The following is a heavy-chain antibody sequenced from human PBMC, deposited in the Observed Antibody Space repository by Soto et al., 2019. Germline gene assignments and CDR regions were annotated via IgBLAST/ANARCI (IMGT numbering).Heavy chain of an antibody. J-gene: IGHJ4*02. CDR3: ARDGDSSGVSRGEYLDN. CDR1: GYTFTSYY. D-gene: IGHD1-26*01. V-gene: IGHV1-46*01. CDR2: ITPSAGAT. Sequence: QVHLVQSGAEVRQPGASVKLSCEASGYTFTSYYMHWVRQAPGQGLEWMGIITPSAGATDYAQKFQGRVTMTRDTSARKFYMELTSLTSDDTALYYCARDGDSSGVSRGEYLDNWGQGTLVTVSS.